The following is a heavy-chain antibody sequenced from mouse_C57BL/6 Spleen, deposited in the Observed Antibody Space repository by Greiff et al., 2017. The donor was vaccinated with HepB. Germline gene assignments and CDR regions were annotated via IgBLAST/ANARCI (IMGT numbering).Heavy chain of an antibody. CDR3: ARWYGSSLAMDY. Sequence: VQLQQSGPELVKPGASVKISCKASGYAFSSSWMNWVKQRPGKGLEWIGRIYPGDGDTNYNGKFKGKATLTADKSSSTAYMQLSSLTSEDSAVYFCARWYGSSLAMDYWGQGTPVTVSS. CDR2: IYPGDGDT. CDR1: GYAFSSSW. D-gene: IGHD1-1*01. V-gene: IGHV1-82*01. J-gene: IGHJ4*01.